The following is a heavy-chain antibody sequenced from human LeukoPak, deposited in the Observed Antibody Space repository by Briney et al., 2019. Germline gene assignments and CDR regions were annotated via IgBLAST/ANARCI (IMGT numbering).Heavy chain of an antibody. CDR1: GFTFSSYG. CDR2: IWYDGSNK. Sequence: PGRSLRLSCAASGFTFSSYGMHWVRQAPGKGLEWVAVIWYDGSNKYYADSVKGRFTISRDDSKNTLYLQMNSLRAEDTAVYYCARGRDYGSGIEDVWGQGTTVTVPS. J-gene: IGHJ6*02. D-gene: IGHD3-10*01. CDR3: ARGRDYGSGIEDV. V-gene: IGHV3-33*01.